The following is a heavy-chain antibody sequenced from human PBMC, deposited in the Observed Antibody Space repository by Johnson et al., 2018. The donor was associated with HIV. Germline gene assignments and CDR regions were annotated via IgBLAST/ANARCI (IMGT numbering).Heavy chain of an antibody. Sequence: QVQLVESGGGVVQPGRSLRLSCAASGFTFSSYAMHWVRQAPGKGLEWVAVISYDGSNKYYADSVKGRFTISRDNSKNTLYLQMNSLRAEDTALYYCARKVYYYDSSGYSSDAFDIWGQGTMVTVSS. CDR1: GFTFSSYA. CDR3: ARKVYYYDSSGYSSDAFDI. V-gene: IGHV3-30-3*01. J-gene: IGHJ3*02. D-gene: IGHD3-22*01. CDR2: ISYDGSNK.